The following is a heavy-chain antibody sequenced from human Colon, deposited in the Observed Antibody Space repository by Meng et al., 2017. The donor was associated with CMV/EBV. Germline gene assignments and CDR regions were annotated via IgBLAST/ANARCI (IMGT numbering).Heavy chain of an antibody. CDR2: ISGDSVDT. J-gene: IGHJ4*02. CDR1: GFTFSNYE. Sequence: GESRKISCAASGFTFSNYEMSWVRQAPGKGLEWVASISGDSVDTYFGDSVRGRFAISRDVSKNTVFLQMHSLRVEDTALYFCARRHGRYFDYWGQGTVVTVSS. CDR3: ARRHGRYFDY. D-gene: IGHD2-8*01. V-gene: IGHV3-23*01.